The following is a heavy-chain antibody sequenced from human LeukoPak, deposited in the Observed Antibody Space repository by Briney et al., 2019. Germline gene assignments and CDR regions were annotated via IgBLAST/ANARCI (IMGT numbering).Heavy chain of an antibody. J-gene: IGHJ4*02. D-gene: IGHD4-17*01. V-gene: IGHV3-7*01. CDR2: IKQDGSEK. CDR1: GFYFANYA. CDR3: ARTTYGDYLLYFDY. Sequence: GGSLRLSCAASGFYFANYAMSWVRQAPGKGLEWVANIKQDGSEKYYVDSVKGRFTISRDNAKNSLYLQMNSLRAEDTAVYYCARTTYGDYLLYFDYWGQGTLVTVSS.